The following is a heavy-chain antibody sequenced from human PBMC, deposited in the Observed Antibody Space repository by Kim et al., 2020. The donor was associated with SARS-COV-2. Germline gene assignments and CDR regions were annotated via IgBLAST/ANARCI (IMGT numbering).Heavy chain of an antibody. V-gene: IGHV1-24*01. Sequence: ASVKVSCKVSGYTLTELSMHWVRQAPGKGLEWMGGFDPEDGETIYAQKFQGRVTMTEDTSTDTAYMELSSLRSEDTAVYYCATAVAMVRGVIYFAFDIWGQGTMVTVSS. CDR1: GYTLTELS. CDR3: ATAVAMVRGVIYFAFDI. J-gene: IGHJ3*02. CDR2: FDPEDGET. D-gene: IGHD3-10*01.